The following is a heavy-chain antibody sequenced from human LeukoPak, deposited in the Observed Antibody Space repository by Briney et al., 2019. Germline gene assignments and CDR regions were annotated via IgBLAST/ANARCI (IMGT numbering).Heavy chain of an antibody. D-gene: IGHD3-22*01. CDR3: ARVYYYDSSGYSAGFDY. V-gene: IGHV4-4*02. J-gene: IGHJ4*02. Sequence: SETLSLTCAVSGGSISSSNWWSWVRQPPGKGLEWIGEIYHSGSTNYNPSHKSRVTISVDKSKNQFSLKLSSVTAADTAVYYCARVYYYDSSGYSAGFDYWGQGTLVTVSS. CDR1: GGSISSSNW. CDR2: IYHSGST.